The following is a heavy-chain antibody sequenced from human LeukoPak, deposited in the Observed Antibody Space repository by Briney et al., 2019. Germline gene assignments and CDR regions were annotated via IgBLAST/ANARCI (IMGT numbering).Heavy chain of an antibody. CDR3: AKGIYSSGWSYFDY. D-gene: IGHD6-19*01. CDR2: LSGSGITT. Sequence: PGGSLRLSCAASGFTFSDYYMSWIRQAPGKGLEWVSTLSGSGITTYYADSVKGRFTISRDNSKNTLYLQMNSLRAEDTAVYYCAKGIYSSGWSYFDYWGHGTLATVFS. V-gene: IGHV3-23*01. CDR1: GFTFSDYY. J-gene: IGHJ4*01.